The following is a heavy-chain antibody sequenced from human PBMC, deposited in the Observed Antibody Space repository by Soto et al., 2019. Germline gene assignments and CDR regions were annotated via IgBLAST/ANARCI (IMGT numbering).Heavy chain of an antibody. CDR3: ARDTGIVVVPAAIPGYGMDV. CDR2: ISAYNGNT. V-gene: IGHV1-18*01. CDR1: GYTFTSYG. Sequence: GASVKVSCKASGYTFTSYGISWVRQAPGQGLEWMGWISAYNGNTNYAQKLQGRVTMTTDTSTSTAYMELRSLRSDDTAVYYCARDTGIVVVPAAIPGYGMDVWGQGTTVTVSS. J-gene: IGHJ6*02. D-gene: IGHD2-2*02.